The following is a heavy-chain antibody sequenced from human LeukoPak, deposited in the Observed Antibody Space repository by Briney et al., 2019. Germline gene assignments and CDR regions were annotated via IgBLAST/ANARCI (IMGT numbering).Heavy chain of an antibody. CDR2: IYSGGNT. J-gene: IGHJ4*02. Sequence: GGSLRLSCAASGFTVSSNYMSWVRQAPGKGLEWVSVIYSGGNTYYADSVKGRFTFSRDNSKNTVYLQMNSLRAEDTVVYYCARAGPIDYWGQGTPVTVSS. V-gene: IGHV3-53*01. CDR1: GFTVSSNY. CDR3: ARAGPIDY.